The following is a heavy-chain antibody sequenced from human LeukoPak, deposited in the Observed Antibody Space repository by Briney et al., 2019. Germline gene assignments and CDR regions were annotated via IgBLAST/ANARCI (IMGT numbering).Heavy chain of an antibody. CDR1: GFNFRTYW. D-gene: IGHD3-22*01. J-gene: IGHJ4*02. V-gene: IGHV3-7*01. CDR2: IKQDGSEK. CDR3: ARDFPINQYDSSGLFDC. Sequence: PGGSLRLSCAASGFNFRTYWMTWVRQAPGKGLELVANIKQDGSEKYYVDSVKGRFTISRDNAKNSLSLQMNSLRAEDTAVYFCARDFPINQYDSSGLFDCWGQGTLVTVPS.